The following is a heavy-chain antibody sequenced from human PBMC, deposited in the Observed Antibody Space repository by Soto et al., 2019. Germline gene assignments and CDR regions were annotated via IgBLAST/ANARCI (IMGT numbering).Heavy chain of an antibody. V-gene: IGHV3-33*01. D-gene: IGHD6-25*01. CDR1: GFTFSSYC. CDR2: IWYDGSNK. J-gene: IGHJ6*02. Sequence: GGSLRLSCAASGFTFSSYCMHWVRQAPGKGLEWVAVIWYDGSNKYYADSVKGRFTISRDNSKNTLYLQMNSLRAEDTAVYYCARDRAAKYYYYYYGMDVWGQGTTVTVSS. CDR3: ARDRAAKYYYYYYGMDV.